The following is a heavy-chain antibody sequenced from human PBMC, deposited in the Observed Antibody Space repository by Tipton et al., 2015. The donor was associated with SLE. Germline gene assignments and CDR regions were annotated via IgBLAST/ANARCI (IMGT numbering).Heavy chain of an antibody. CDR3: ARARYYYDSSGYLDAFDI. D-gene: IGHD3-22*01. CDR2: IYYSGST. J-gene: IGHJ3*02. Sequence: TLSLTCTVSGGSISSSSYYWSWIRQPPGKGLEWIGYIYYSGSTNYNPSLKSRVTISVDTSKNQFSLKLSSVTAADTAVYYCARARYYYDSSGYLDAFDIWGQGTMVTVSS. CDR1: GGSISSSSYY. V-gene: IGHV4-61*01.